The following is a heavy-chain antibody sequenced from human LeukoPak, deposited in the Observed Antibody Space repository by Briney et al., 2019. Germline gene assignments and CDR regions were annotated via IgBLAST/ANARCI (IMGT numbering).Heavy chain of an antibody. V-gene: IGHV4-59*01. CDR1: GGSISSYY. CDR2: IYYSGST. D-gene: IGHD3-10*01. Sequence: SETLSLTCTVSGGSISSYYWSWIRQPPGKGLEWIGYIYYSGSTNYNPSLKSRVTISVDTSKNQFSLKLSSVTAADTAVYYCARERVRGSGVIDYWGQGTLDTVSS. CDR3: ARERVRGSGVIDY. J-gene: IGHJ4*02.